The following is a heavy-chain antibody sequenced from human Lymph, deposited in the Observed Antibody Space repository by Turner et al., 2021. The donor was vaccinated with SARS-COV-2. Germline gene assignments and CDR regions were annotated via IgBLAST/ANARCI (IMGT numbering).Heavy chain of an antibody. CDR1: GYTFTGYY. Sequence: QVQLVQSGAEVKKHGASVKVSCKASGYTFTGYYMHWVRQAPGQGLEWMEWINPNSGGTNYAQKFQGRVTMTRDTSISTAYMELSRLRSDDTAVYYCARDVERYNDFWSGYSGGYGLDVWGQGTTVTVSS. D-gene: IGHD3-3*01. CDR3: ARDVERYNDFWSGYSGGYGLDV. J-gene: IGHJ6*02. CDR2: INPNSGGT. V-gene: IGHV1-2*02.